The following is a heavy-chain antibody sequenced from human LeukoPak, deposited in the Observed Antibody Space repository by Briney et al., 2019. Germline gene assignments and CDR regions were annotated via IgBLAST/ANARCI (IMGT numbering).Heavy chain of an antibody. V-gene: IGHV4-39*01. CDR1: GGSISSSSYY. CDR3: ARAGADSGARGYYYMDV. J-gene: IGHJ6*03. D-gene: IGHD1-26*01. Sequence: SETLSLTCTVSGGSISSSSYYWGWIRQPPGKGLEWIGSIYYSGSTYYNPSLKSRVTISVDTSKNQFSLKLSSVTAADTAVYYCARAGADSGARGYYYMDVWGKGTTVTVSS. CDR2: IYYSGST.